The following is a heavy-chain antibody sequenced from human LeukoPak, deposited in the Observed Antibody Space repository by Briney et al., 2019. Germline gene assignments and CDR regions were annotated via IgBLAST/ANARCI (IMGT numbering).Heavy chain of an antibody. CDR2: INPNSGGI. V-gene: IGHV1-2*02. D-gene: IGHD3-16*02. Sequence: ASVKVSCKASGFTFTGYYMHWVPQAPGQGLEWMGWINPNSGGIKYAQKFQGRVTMTSDTSINTVYMELSRLRSDDTAMYYCARDLSSGELSFDYWGQGALVTVSS. CDR3: ARDLSSGELSFDY. J-gene: IGHJ4*02. CDR1: GFTFTGYY.